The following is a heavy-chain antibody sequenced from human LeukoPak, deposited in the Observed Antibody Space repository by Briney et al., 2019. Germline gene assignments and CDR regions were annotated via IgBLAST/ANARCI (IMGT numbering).Heavy chain of an antibody. D-gene: IGHD1-26*01. J-gene: IGHJ4*02. CDR3: ARGSSFSGFDY. Sequence: SETLSLTCTVSGGSISSYYWSWIRQPAGKGLEWIGRVYTGGIPNYNSSLKSRVALSLDTSKNQFSMNLSSVSAADTAVYFCARGSSFSGFDYWGQGALVTVSS. CDR2: VYTGGIP. CDR1: GGSISSYY. V-gene: IGHV4-4*07.